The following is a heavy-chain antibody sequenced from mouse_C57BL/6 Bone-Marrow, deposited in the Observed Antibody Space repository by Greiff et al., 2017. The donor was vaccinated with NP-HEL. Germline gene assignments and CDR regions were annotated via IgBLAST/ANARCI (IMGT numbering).Heavy chain of an antibody. Sequence: EVHLVESGGGLVKPGGSLKLSCAASGFTFSSYAMSWVRQTPEKRLEWVATISDGGSYTYYPDNVKGRFTISRDNAKNNLYLQMSHLKSEDTAMYYCARAYYPSYWGQGTTLTVSS. D-gene: IGHD1-1*01. CDR1: GFTFSSYA. CDR2: ISDGGSYT. CDR3: ARAYYPSY. J-gene: IGHJ2*01. V-gene: IGHV5-4*01.